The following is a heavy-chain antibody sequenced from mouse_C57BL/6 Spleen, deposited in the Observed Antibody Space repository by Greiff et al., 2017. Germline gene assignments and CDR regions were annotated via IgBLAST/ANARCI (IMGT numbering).Heavy chain of an antibody. D-gene: IGHD1-1*01. V-gene: IGHV1-76*01. Sequence: VKLQPSGAELVRPGASVKLSCKASGYTFTDYYINWVKQRPGQGLEWIARIYPGSGNTYYNEKFKGKATLTAEKSSSTAYMQLSSLTSEDSAVYFCARMYYGSRDFDYWGQGTTLTVSS. J-gene: IGHJ2*01. CDR1: GYTFTDYY. CDR2: IYPGSGNT. CDR3: ARMYYGSRDFDY.